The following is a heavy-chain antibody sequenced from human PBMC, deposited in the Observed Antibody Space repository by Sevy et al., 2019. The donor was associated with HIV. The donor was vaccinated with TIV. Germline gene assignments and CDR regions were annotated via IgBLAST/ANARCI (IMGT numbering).Heavy chain of an antibody. CDR1: GFTFSSYG. CDR2: IWCDGSNK. D-gene: IGHD1-7*01. Sequence: GGSLRLSCAASGFTFSSYGMHWVRQAPGKGLEWVAVIWCDGSNKYYADSVKGRFTISRDNSKNTLYLQMNSLRAEDTAVYYCARDGNWSGTTRYYYYGMDVWGQGTTVTVSS. V-gene: IGHV3-33*01. J-gene: IGHJ6*02. CDR3: ARDGNWSGTTRYYYYGMDV.